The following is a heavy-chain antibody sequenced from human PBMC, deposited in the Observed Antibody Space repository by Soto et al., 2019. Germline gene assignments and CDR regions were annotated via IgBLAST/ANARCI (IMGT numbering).Heavy chain of an antibody. Sequence: QVQLVESGGGVVQPGRSLRLSCAASGFTFSSYGMHWVRQAPGKGLEWVAVISYDGSNKYYADSVKDRFTISRDNSKNTLYLQMNSLRAEDTAVYYCAKRDCSSTSCYIQTYYYYGMDVWGQGTTFTVSS. CDR2: ISYDGSNK. CDR3: AKRDCSSTSCYIQTYYYYGMDV. V-gene: IGHV3-30*18. D-gene: IGHD2-2*02. CDR1: GFTFSSYG. J-gene: IGHJ6*02.